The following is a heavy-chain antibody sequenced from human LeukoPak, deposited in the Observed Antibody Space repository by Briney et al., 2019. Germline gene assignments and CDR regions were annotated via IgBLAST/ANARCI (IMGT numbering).Heavy chain of an antibody. CDR2: IYYSGTT. V-gene: IGHV4-30-4*07. CDR1: GDSISSGTYS. CDR3: ARRLTMMEGDRAHDVFDI. J-gene: IGHJ3*02. Sequence: PSETLSLTCAVSGDSISSGTYSWSWIRQPPGKGLEWIGYIYYSGTTYYNPSLKSRVIISVDTSKTQFSLKLGSVTAADTAVYFCARRLTMMEGDRAHDVFDIWGQGTMVTVSS. D-gene: IGHD3-22*01.